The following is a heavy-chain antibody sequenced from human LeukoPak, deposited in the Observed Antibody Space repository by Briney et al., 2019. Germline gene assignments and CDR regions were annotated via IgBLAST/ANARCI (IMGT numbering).Heavy chain of an antibody. CDR1: GFTFSSYV. CDR3: ATPTQFDY. Sequence: GGSLRLSCAAPGFTFSSYVMSWVRQAPEKGLEWVSTISGSGGSTYYADSVKGRFTISRDNSKNTLYLQMNSLRAEDTAVYYCATPTQFDYWGQGTLVTVSS. CDR2: ISGSGGST. V-gene: IGHV3-23*01. J-gene: IGHJ4*02.